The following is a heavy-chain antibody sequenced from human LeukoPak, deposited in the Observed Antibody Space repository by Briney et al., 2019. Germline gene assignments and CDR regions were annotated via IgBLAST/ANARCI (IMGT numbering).Heavy chain of an antibody. D-gene: IGHD2-15*01. CDR3: ARDANSIVVVVELPDY. CDR2: ISYDGSNK. V-gene: IGHV3-30*04. Sequence: GGSLRLSCAASGFTFSSYAMDWVRQAPGKGLEWVAVISYDGSNKYYADSVKGRFTISRDNSKNTLYLQMNSLRAEDTAVYYCARDANSIVVVVELPDYWGQGTLVTVSS. J-gene: IGHJ4*02. CDR1: GFTFSSYA.